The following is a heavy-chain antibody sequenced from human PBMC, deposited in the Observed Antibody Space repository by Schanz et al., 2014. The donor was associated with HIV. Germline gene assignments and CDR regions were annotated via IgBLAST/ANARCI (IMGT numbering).Heavy chain of an antibody. CDR1: GFTFSNYA. CDR3: ARAPSDFWMAYFDY. D-gene: IGHD3-3*01. CDR2: ISYDGNNK. Sequence: QVQLVESGGGVVQPGRSLRLSCAVSGFTFSNYAMHWVRQAPGKGLEWVAVISYDGNNKYYADSVKGRFTISRDNSKNTLYLEMNSLRAADTALYYCARAPSDFWMAYFDYWGQGTLVTVSS. V-gene: IGHV3-30-3*01. J-gene: IGHJ4*02.